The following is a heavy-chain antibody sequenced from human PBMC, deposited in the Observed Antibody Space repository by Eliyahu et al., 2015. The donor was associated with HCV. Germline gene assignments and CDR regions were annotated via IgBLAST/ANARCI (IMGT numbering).Heavy chain of an antibody. CDR1: GDSVSSSSXA. CDR2: TYYRSKWYN. D-gene: IGHD6-19*01. CDR3: ARDPLGSGWFENWFDP. V-gene: IGHV6-1*01. J-gene: IGHJ5*02. Sequence: QVQLQQSGPGLVKPSQTLSLTCXISGDSVSSSSXAWNWIRQSPSRGLEWLGRTYYRSKWYNDYAVSVKSRITINPDTSKNQFSLHLNSVTPEDTAVYYCARDPLGSGWFENWFDPGARGPWSPSPQ.